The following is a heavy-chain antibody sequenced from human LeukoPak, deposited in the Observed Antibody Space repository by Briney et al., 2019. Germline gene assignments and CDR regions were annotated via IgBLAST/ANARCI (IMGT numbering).Heavy chain of an antibody. V-gene: IGHV3-23*01. D-gene: IGHD3-10*01. CDR1: GFTFSSYA. Sequence: PGGSLRLSCAASGFTFSSYAMSWVRQAPGKGLEWVSVISGSGDTTYYADSVKGRFTISRDNSKNTLYLQMNSLRAEDTAVYYCARDERGPAYWGQGTLVTVSS. CDR2: ISGSGDTT. CDR3: ARDERGPAY. J-gene: IGHJ4*02.